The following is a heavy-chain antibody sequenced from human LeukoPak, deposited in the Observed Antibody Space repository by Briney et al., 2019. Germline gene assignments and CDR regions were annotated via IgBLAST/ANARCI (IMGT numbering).Heavy chain of an antibody. CDR2: INPSGGST. V-gene: IGHV1-46*01. J-gene: IGHJ6*02. CDR3: ARGHYSNSRGGYYGMDV. Sequence: ASVKVSCKASGYTFTSYYMHWVRQAPGQGLEWMGIINPSGGSTSYAQKFQGRVTMTRDTSTSTVYMELSSLRSEDTAVYYCARGHYSNSRGGYYGMDVWGQGTTVTVSS. D-gene: IGHD4-11*01. CDR1: GYTFTSYY.